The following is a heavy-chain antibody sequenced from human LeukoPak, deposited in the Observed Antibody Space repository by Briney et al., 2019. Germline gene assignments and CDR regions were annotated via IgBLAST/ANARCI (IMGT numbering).Heavy chain of an antibody. CDR1: GFTFSGFA. V-gene: IGHV3-23*01. Sequence: GGSLRLSCAASGFTFSGFAMSWVRRTPGKGLEWVSGISGSGGNTLYADSVKGRFTISRDNSKNTLYLEMNSLRAEETAVYYCARDEYYYGMDVWGQGTTVTVSS. CDR2: ISGSGGNT. J-gene: IGHJ6*02. CDR3: ARDEYYYGMDV.